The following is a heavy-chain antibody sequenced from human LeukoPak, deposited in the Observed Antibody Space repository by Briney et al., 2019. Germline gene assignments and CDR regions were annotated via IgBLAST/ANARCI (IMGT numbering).Heavy chain of an antibody. V-gene: IGHV4-39*07. CDR1: GGSISSSNYY. CDR2: IYYSGNT. CDR3: ARADYYYYYYGMDV. J-gene: IGHJ6*02. Sequence: PSETLCLTCTVSGGSISSSNYYWGWIRQPPGKGLEWIGSIYYSGNTYYSPSLKSRVTMSVDTSKNQFSLKLSSVTAADTAVYYCARADYYYYYYGMDVWGQGTTVTVSS.